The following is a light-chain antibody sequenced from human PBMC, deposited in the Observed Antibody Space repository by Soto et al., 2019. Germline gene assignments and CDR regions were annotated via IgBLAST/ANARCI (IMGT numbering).Light chain of an antibody. Sequence: EIVLTQSPGTLSLSPGERATLSCRASQSVSNNYLAWYQQKPGQAPRLLIYGASSRATGIPDSFSGGGSGTDFTLTISRLEPEDFAVYYCQQYGSSPSTFGQGTKL. CDR1: QSVSNNY. V-gene: IGKV3-20*01. J-gene: IGKJ2*01. CDR3: QQYGSSPST. CDR2: GAS.